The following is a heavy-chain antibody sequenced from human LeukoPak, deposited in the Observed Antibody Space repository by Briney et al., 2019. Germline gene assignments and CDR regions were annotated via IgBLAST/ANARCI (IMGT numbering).Heavy chain of an antibody. V-gene: IGHV3-23*01. CDR1: GFTLSSYA. CDR2: ISGSGGST. CDR3: ASQYYYGSGSYYKDY. J-gene: IGHJ4*02. Sequence: GGSLRLSCAASGFTLSSYAMSWVRQAPGKGLEWVSAISGSGGSTYYADSVKGRFTISRDNSKNTLYLQMNSLRAEDTAVYYCASQYYYGSGSYYKDYWGQGTLVTVSS. D-gene: IGHD3-10*01.